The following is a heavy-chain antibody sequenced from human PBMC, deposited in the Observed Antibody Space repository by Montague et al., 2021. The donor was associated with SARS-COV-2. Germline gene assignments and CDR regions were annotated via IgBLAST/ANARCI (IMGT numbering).Heavy chain of an antibody. V-gene: IGHV1-8*01. CDR2: MNPNSGNT. D-gene: IGHD4-23*01. CDR3: AVAYGGPRNAFDI. J-gene: IGHJ3*02. Sequence: SVKVSCKASGDTFNSNDINWMRQATGQGLEWMGWMNPNSGNTGHVQKIQGRVTMTRDTSISTVYMELSSLRSEDTAVYYCAVAYGGPRNAFDIWGQGTMVTVSS. CDR1: GDTFNSND.